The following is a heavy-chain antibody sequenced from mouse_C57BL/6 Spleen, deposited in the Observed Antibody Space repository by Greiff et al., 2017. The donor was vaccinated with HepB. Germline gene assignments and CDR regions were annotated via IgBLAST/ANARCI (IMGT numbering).Heavy chain of an antibody. D-gene: IGHD2-3*01. V-gene: IGHV1-85*01. CDR1: GYTFTSYD. CDR3: ARSGDGYYDPHFDY. J-gene: IGHJ2*01. CDR2: IYPRDGST. Sequence: QVQLQQSGPELVKPGASVKLSCKASGYTFTSYDINWVKQRPGQGLEWIGWIYPRDGSTKYNEKFKGKATLTVDTSSSTAYMELHSLTSEDSAVYFCARSGDGYYDPHFDYWGQGTTLTVSS.